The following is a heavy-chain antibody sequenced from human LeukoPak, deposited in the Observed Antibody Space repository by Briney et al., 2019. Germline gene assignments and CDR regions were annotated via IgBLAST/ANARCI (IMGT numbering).Heavy chain of an antibody. J-gene: IGHJ4*02. CDR3: ARAITGTKDYDY. D-gene: IGHD1-7*01. V-gene: IGHV4-30-2*01. CDR2: IYHSGST. Sequence: SETLSLTCAVSGGSISSGGYSWSWIRQPPGKGLEWIGYIYHSGSTYYNPSLKSRVTISVDTSKNQFSLKLSSVTAADTAVYYCARAITGTKDYDYWGQGTLVTVSS. CDR1: GGSISSGGYS.